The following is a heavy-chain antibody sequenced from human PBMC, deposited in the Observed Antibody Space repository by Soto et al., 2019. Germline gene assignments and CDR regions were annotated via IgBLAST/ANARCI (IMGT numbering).Heavy chain of an antibody. CDR3: ASEGYSGSPTDY. V-gene: IGHV3-21*01. Sequence: GGSLRLSCAASGFTFSSYSMNWVRQAPGKGLEWVSSISSSSSYIYYADSVKGRFTISRDNAKNSLYLQMNSLRAEDTAVYYCASEGYSGSPTDYWGQGTLVTVSS. J-gene: IGHJ4*02. CDR2: ISSSSSYI. CDR1: GFTFSSYS. D-gene: IGHD1-26*01.